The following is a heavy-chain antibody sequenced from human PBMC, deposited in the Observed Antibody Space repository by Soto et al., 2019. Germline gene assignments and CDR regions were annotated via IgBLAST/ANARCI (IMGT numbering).Heavy chain of an antibody. CDR3: ATRYSFDX. J-gene: IGHJ4*02. V-gene: IGHV3-7*03. CDR1: GFTFSSYW. CDR2: IKKSGSGT. Sequence: VCLRLSCAASGFTFSSYWMTWVRQAPGNGLEGVDNIKKSGSGTYYVDSVKVRFSISRDDANNSLYLKMNTLRAEDTAVYYCATRYSFDXRGQGTRVTVSX. D-gene: IGHD5-18*01.